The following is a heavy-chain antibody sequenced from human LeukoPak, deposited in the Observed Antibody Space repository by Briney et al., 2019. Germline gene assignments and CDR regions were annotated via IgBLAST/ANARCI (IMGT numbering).Heavy chain of an antibody. CDR1: GFTFSSYG. V-gene: IGHV3-30*02. CDR2: IRYDGSNK. CDR3: AKGARILTGYYSHYYYYMDV. D-gene: IGHD3-9*01. Sequence: GGSLRLSCAASGFTFSSYGMHWVRQAPGKGLEWVAFIRYDGSNKYYADSVKGRFTISRDNSKNTLYLQMNSLRAEDTAVYYCAKGARILTGYYSHYYYYMDVWGKGTTVTISS. J-gene: IGHJ6*03.